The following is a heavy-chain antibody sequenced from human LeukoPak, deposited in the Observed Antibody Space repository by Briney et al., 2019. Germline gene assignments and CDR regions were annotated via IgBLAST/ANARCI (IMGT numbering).Heavy chain of an antibody. CDR2: ISYDGSNK. J-gene: IGHJ5*02. CDR3: AKDQKIVVLANWFDP. Sequence: AGGSLRLSCAASGFTFSSYGMHWVRQAPGKGLEWVAVISYDGSNKYYADSVKGRFTISRDNSKNTLYLQMNSLRAEDTAVYYCAKDQKIVVLANWFDPWGQGTLVTVSS. CDR1: GFTFSSYG. V-gene: IGHV3-30*18. D-gene: IGHD3-22*01.